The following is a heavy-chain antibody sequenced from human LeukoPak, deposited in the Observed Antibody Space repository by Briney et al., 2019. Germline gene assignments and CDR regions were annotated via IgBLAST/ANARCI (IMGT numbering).Heavy chain of an antibody. V-gene: IGHV3-23*01. CDR1: GFTFSSYA. CDR2: ISGSGGST. Sequence: GGSLRLSCAASGFTFSSYATSWVRQAPGKGLEWVSAISGSGGSTYYADSVKGRFTISRDNSKNTLYLQMNSLRAEDTAVYYCAKGLRIAVAKTYYYYYGMDVWGQGTTVTVSS. D-gene: IGHD6-19*01. J-gene: IGHJ6*02. CDR3: AKGLRIAVAKTYYYYYGMDV.